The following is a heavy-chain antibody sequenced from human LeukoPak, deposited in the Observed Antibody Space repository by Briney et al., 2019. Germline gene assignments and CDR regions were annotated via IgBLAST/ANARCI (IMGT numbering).Heavy chain of an antibody. D-gene: IGHD5-12*01. CDR2: ISYDGSNK. CDR1: GFTFSSYG. V-gene: IGHV3-30*18. CDR3: AKVGYSGYSLNFFFDY. J-gene: IGHJ4*02. Sequence: PGGSLRLSCAASGFTFSSYGMHWVRQAPGKGLEWVAVISYDGSNKYYADSVKGRFTTSRDNSKNTLYLQMNSLRAEDTAVYYCAKVGYSGYSLNFFFDYWGQGTLVTVSS.